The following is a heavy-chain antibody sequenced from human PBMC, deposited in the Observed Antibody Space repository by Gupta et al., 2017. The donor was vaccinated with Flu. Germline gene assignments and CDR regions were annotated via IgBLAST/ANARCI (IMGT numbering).Heavy chain of an antibody. CDR2: IRASGVTT. Sequence: SWAHQVSGKGLGWVSAIRASGVTTHYADSVKGRFTISRDNSNNTLYLQMNSLRAEDTAVYYCAKWDRGSGWAYWCQGTLVTVSS. CDR3: AKWDRGSGWAY. D-gene: IGHD6-19*01. V-gene: IGHV3-23*01. J-gene: IGHJ4*02.